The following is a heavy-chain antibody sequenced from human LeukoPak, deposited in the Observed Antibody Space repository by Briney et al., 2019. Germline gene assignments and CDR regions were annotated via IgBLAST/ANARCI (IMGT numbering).Heavy chain of an antibody. J-gene: IGHJ1*01. CDR2: IFYSGST. CDR3: ARSSLEYYDILTGFHE. CDR1: GASINSDTSY. Sequence: PSETLSLTCTVSGASINSDTSYWAWIRQPPGKGLEWVGNIFYSGSTSYKPSLKSRVTTSVDTSKNQFSLKLSSVTAADTAVYYCARSSLEYYDILTGFHEWGQGTLVTVSS. D-gene: IGHD3-9*01. V-gene: IGHV4-39*07.